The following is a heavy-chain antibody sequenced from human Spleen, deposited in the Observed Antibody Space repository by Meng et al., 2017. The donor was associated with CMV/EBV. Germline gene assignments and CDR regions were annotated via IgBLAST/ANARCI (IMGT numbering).Heavy chain of an antibody. J-gene: IGHJ6*02. CDR2: MNPNSGDT. V-gene: IGHV1-8*01. CDR3: ATLPMAAAYYGMDV. CDR1: GYTFTNYD. Sequence: ASVKVSCKASGYTFTNYDINWVRQASGQGLEWMGWMNPNSGDTGYAQKFQGRVTLTRNTSISTAYMELSSLRSEDTAVYYCATLPMAAAYYGMDVWGQGTTVTVSS. D-gene: IGHD6-13*01.